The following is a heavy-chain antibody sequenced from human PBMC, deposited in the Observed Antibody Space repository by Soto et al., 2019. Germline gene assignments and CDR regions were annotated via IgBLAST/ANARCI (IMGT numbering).Heavy chain of an antibody. V-gene: IGHV4-31*03. J-gene: IGHJ4*02. CDR1: GGSISSGGYY. D-gene: IGHD3-16*01. Sequence: QVQLQESGPGLVKPSQTLSLTCTVSGGSISSGGYYWSWIRQHPGKGLEWIGYIYYSGSTIYNPSLESRVTISEDSSNNQFSLKLNSVTAADTAVYYCARHGGYYFDYWGQGAPVTVSS. CDR3: ARHGGYYFDY. CDR2: IYYSGST.